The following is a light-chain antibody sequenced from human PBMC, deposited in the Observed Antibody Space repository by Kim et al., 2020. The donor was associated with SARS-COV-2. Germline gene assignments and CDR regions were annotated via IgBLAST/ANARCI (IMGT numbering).Light chain of an antibody. J-gene: IGLJ2*01. CDR2: DDN. CDR1: TSNIANNY. Sequence: QSVLTQPPSVSAAPGQKVTISCSGRTSNIANNYVSWYQQLPGTAPKLLIYDDNKRPSGIPDRFSGSKSGTSATLGITGLQTGDEADYYCGTYDTSLSAGVFGGGTQLTVL. CDR3: GTYDTSLSAGV. V-gene: IGLV1-51*01.